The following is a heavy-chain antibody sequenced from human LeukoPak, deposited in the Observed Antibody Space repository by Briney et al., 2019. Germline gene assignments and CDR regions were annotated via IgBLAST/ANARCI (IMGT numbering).Heavy chain of an antibody. D-gene: IGHD1-26*01. J-gene: IGHJ4*02. V-gene: IGHV3-11*04. Sequence: GGSLRLSCAASGFIFSDYYMGWVRQAPGKGLEWVSYISNKGSSSTTYYADSVKGRFTISRDDAQNSLYLQMSSLRAEDTAVYYCAKDIVGHTTRYFDYWGQGTLVTVSS. CDR3: AKDIVGHTTRYFDY. CDR1: GFIFSDYY. CDR2: ISNKGSSSTT.